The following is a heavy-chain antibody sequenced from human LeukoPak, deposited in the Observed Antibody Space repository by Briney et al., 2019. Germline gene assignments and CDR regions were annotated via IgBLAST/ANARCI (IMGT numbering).Heavy chain of an antibody. CDR2: INSDGGTT. Sequence: PGGTLSLSCAASGFTFSNAWECWCRQAPAKKLLWVSLINSDGGTTNYEPSVKSRVTISIDTSRNTLSLQLSSLTVEDTAVHYCLGVVEPPDSDCFDLWGQGTMITVSS. D-gene: IGHD2-21*01. CDR3: LGVVEPPDSDCFDL. J-gene: IGHJ3*01. V-gene: IGHV3-74*01. CDR1: GFTFSNAW.